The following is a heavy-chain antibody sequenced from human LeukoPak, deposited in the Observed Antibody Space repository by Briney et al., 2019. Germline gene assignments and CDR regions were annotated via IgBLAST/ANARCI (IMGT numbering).Heavy chain of an antibody. V-gene: IGHV3-9*01. J-gene: IGHJ6*02. CDR3: ARQYYYGSGSVYYYYGMDV. CDR2: ISWNSGSI. CDR1: GFTFDDYA. D-gene: IGHD3-10*01. Sequence: PGGSLRLSCAASGFTFDDYAMHWVRQAPGKGLEWVSGISWNSGSIGYADSVKGRFTISRDNSKNTLYLQMNSLRAEDTAVYYCARQYYYGSGSVYYYYGMDVWGQGTTVTVSS.